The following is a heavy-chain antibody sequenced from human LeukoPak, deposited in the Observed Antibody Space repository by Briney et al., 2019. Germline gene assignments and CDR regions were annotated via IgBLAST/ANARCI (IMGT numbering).Heavy chain of an antibody. CDR3: AKDKRPAGLLLWFGELFS. Sequence: GGSLRLSCSAAGFTFSSHAMHWVRQAPGKGLEYVSTINDDGGLTYYADSVKGRFTISRDNSKNTVYLQMNNLRPDDSAVYNCAKDKRPAGLLLWFGELFSWGQGTLVTVSS. D-gene: IGHD3-10*01. J-gene: IGHJ5*02. V-gene: IGHV3-64D*08. CDR1: GFTFSSHA. CDR2: INDDGGLT.